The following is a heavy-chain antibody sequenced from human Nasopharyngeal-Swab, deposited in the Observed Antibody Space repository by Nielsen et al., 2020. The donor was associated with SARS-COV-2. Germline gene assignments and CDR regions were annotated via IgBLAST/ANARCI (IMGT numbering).Heavy chain of an antibody. Sequence: SVKVSCKASGYTFTSYGLSWVRQAPGHGLEWMGGIVPALGLPNYAQKFRGRLTISADRSTTTSYLELSSLRFEDTAIYYCAREGEYGAYDAPDYWGQGTLVTVSS. CDR1: GYTFTSYG. CDR3: AREGEYGAYDAPDY. V-gene: IGHV1-69*10. J-gene: IGHJ4*02. D-gene: IGHD5-12*01. CDR2: IVPALGLP.